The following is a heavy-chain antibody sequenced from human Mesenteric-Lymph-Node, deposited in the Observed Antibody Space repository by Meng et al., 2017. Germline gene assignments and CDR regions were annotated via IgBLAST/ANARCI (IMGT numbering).Heavy chain of an antibody. J-gene: IGHJ4*02. D-gene: IGHD3-22*01. CDR1: GFTFSDYY. V-gene: IGHV3-11*04. CDR3: ARSLYYYDSSGYYYEGGY. CDR2: ISSSGSTI. Sequence: GESLKISCAASGFTFSDYYMSWIRQAPGKGLEWVSYISSSGSTIYYADSVKGRFTISRDNSKNTLYLQMNSLRAEDTAVYYCARSLYYYDSSGYYYEGGYCGQGMLVVASS.